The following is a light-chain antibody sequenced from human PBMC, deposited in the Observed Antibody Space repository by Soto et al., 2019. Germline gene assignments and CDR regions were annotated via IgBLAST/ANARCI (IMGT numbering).Light chain of an antibody. CDR3: MQGTHWPPIT. Sequence: DVVMTQSPLSLPVTLGQPASISCRSSQSLVYSDGNTYLNCFQQRPGQSPRRLIYKVSNRDSGVPDRFSGSGSGTDFTLKISRVEADDVGVYYCMQGTHWPPITFGQGTRLEIK. CDR1: QSLVYSDGNTY. CDR2: KVS. J-gene: IGKJ5*01. V-gene: IGKV2-30*01.